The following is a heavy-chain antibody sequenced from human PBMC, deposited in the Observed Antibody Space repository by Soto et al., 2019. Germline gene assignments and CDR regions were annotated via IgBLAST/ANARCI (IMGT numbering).Heavy chain of an antibody. CDR3: ARLPHLGYCCSTSCPRTFDY. D-gene: IGHD2-2*01. J-gene: IGHJ4*02. CDR2: IIPILGIA. V-gene: IGHV1-69*02. CDR1: GGTFSSYT. Sequence: QVQLVQSGAEVKKPGSSVKVSCKASGGTFSSYTISWVRQAPGQGLEWMGRIIPILGIANYAQKFQGRVTSTADKSTSTAYMELSSLRSEDTAVYYCARLPHLGYCCSTSCPRTFDYWGQGTLVTVSS.